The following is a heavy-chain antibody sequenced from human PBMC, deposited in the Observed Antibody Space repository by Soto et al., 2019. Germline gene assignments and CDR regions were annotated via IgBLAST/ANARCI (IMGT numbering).Heavy chain of an antibody. V-gene: IGHV3-48*03. D-gene: IGHD1-1*01. CDR3: AGDLWALSGTETTEEAGS. Sequence: EVQLVESGGGLVQPGGSLRLSCAASGFTFSSYEMNWVRQAPGKGLEWVSYISSSGSTIYYADSVKGRFTISRDNAKNSLYLKMNGLGAEETVVYNCAGDLWALSGTETTEEAGSWGRGTLVTVSS. J-gene: IGHJ5*02. CDR2: ISSSGSTI. CDR1: GFTFSSYE.